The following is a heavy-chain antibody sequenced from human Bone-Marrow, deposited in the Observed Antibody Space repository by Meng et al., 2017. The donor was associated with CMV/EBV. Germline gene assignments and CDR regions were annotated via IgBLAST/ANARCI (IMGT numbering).Heavy chain of an antibody. D-gene: IGHD1/OR15-1a*01. CDR2: IIPSGGST. CDR3: ARRGNWYNQGWFDP. CDR1: GYTFTSYD. J-gene: IGHJ5*02. V-gene: IGHV1-46*01. Sequence: ASVKVSCKASGYTFTSYDIHWLRQAPGQGLEWMGIIIPSGGSTSYVQKFQGRVTMTRDTSTSTVYMELSSLRSEDTAVYYCARRGNWYNQGWFDPWGQGTLVTVSS.